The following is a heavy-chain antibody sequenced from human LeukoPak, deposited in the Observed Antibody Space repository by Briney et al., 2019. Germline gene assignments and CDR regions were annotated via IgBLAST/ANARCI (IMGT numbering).Heavy chain of an antibody. D-gene: IGHD3-10*01. V-gene: IGHV4-61*01. Sequence: SETLSLTCTVSGGSVSSGSYYWSWIRQPPGKGLEWIGYIYYTGSTNYNPSLKSRVTISIDTSKNQFSLKLSSVTAADTAVYYCARGVPYWGQGTLVTVSS. J-gene: IGHJ4*02. CDR1: GGSVSSGSYY. CDR2: IYYTGST. CDR3: ARGVPY.